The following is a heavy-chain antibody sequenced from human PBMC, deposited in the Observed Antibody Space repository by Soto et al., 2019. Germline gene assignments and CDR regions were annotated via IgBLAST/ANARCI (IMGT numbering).Heavy chain of an antibody. D-gene: IGHD2-15*01. CDR3: ARAGRKTTYYFDY. V-gene: IGHV4-59*01. CDR1: GGSISSYY. CDR2: IYYSGST. Sequence: SETLSLTCTVSGGSISSYYWSWIRQPPGKGLEWIGYIYYSGSTNYNPSLKSRVTISVDTSKNQFSLKLSSVTAADTAVYYCARAGRKTTYYFDYWGQGTLVTVSS. J-gene: IGHJ4*02.